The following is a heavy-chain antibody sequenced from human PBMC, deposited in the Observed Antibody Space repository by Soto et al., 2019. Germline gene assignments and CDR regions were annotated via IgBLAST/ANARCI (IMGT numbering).Heavy chain of an antibody. CDR1: GGTFSSYA. CDR3: ARGGFLGYCSGGSCYTDAFDI. J-gene: IGHJ3*02. D-gene: IGHD2-15*01. Sequence: SVKVSCKASGGTFSSYAISWVRQAPGQGLEWMGGIIPIFGTANYAQKFQGRVTITADESTSTAYMELSSLRSEDTAVYYCARGGFLGYCSGGSCYTDAFDIWGQGTMVTVSS. CDR2: IIPIFGTA. V-gene: IGHV1-69*13.